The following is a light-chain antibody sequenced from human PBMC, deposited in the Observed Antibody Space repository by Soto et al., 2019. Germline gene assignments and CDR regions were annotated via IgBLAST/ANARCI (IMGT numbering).Light chain of an antibody. Sequence: EIVLTQSPGTLSLSPGERATLSCRASQSVSSSYLAWYQQKPGQAPRLLIYGASSRATGIPDRFSGSGSGTDFTLTISRLEPEDSAVYYCQQYGSSPTLGQGTKLEIK. V-gene: IGKV3-20*01. CDR1: QSVSSSY. CDR2: GAS. CDR3: QQYGSSPT. J-gene: IGKJ2*01.